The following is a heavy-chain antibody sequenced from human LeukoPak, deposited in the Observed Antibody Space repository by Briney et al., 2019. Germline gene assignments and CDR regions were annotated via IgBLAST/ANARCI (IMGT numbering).Heavy chain of an antibody. CDR2: ISAGGST. CDR3: AKRPAAVRGVIPYLDY. J-gene: IGHJ4*02. V-gene: IGHV3-23*01. CDR1: GFMFSSFS. Sequence: PGGSLRLSCAASGFMFSSFSMSWVRHVPGKGLEWVSTISAGGSTYYADSVKGRFTIPRDNSKNTLFLQMNSLRAEDTAIYYCAKRPAAVRGVIPYLDYWGQGTLVTVSS. D-gene: IGHD3-10*02.